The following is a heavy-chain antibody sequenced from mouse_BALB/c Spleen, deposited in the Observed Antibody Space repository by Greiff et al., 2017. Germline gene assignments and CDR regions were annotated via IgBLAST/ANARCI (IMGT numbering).Heavy chain of an antibody. J-gene: IGHJ2*01. V-gene: IGHV5-9-3*01. CDR2: ISSGGSYT. CDR1: GFTFSSYA. CDR3: ARPPLFDY. Sequence: EVNVVESGGGLVKPGGSLKLSCAASGFTFSSYAMSWVRQTPEKRLEWVATISSGGSYTYYPDSVKGRFTISRDNAKNTLYLQMSSLRSEDTAMYYCARPPLFDYWGQGTTLTVSS.